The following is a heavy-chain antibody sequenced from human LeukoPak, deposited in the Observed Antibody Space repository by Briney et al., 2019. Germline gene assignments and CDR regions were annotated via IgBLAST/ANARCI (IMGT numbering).Heavy chain of an antibody. CDR3: ARDSSGYYLDY. J-gene: IGHJ4*02. CDR2: IYYSGST. D-gene: IGHD3-22*01. Sequence: SETLSLTCTVSGGSISSSSYYWGWIRQPPGKGLEWIGSIYYSGSTYYNPSLKSRVTISADTSKNQFSLKLSSVTAADTAVYYCARDSSGYYLDYWGQGTLVTVSS. V-gene: IGHV4-39*02. CDR1: GGSISSSSYY.